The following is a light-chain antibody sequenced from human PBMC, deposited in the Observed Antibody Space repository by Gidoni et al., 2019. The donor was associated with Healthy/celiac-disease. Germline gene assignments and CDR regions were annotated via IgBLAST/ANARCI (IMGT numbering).Light chain of an antibody. J-gene: IGKJ1*01. CDR1: QSLLHSNGYNY. Sequence: DMVMTQSPLCLPVTPGEPASISCRSSQSLLHSNGYNYLDWYLQKPGQSPQLLIYLGSNRASGVPDRFSGSGSGTDFTLKISRVEAEDVGVYYCMQALQTPWTFGQGTKVEIK. CDR3: MQALQTPWT. V-gene: IGKV2-28*01. CDR2: LGS.